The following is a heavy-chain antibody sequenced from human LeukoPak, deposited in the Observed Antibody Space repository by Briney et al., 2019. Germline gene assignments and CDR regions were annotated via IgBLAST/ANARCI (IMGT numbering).Heavy chain of an antibody. Sequence: SETLSLTCAVYGGSLSAYYWTWIRQPPGKGLEWIGEINHGGSTNYNPSLKSRVTISIDTSKNQFSLKLSSVTAADTAVYYCARAVVIMVYAILNYWGQGTLVTVSS. CDR3: ARAVVIMVYAILNY. CDR1: GGSLSAYY. D-gene: IGHD2-8*01. V-gene: IGHV4-34*01. J-gene: IGHJ4*02. CDR2: INHGGST.